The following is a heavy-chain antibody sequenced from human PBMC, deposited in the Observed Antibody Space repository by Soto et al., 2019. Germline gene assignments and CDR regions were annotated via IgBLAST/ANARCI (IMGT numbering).Heavy chain of an antibody. D-gene: IGHD3-22*01. Sequence: SVKVSCKASGGTFSSYAISWVRQAPGQGLEWMGGIIPIFGTANYAQKFQGRVTITADESTSTAYMELSSLRSEDTAAYYCAIGTHHSSGYPPHFDYWGQGTLVTVSS. CDR1: GGTFSSYA. CDR3: AIGTHHSSGYPPHFDY. CDR2: IIPIFGTA. V-gene: IGHV1-69*13. J-gene: IGHJ4*02.